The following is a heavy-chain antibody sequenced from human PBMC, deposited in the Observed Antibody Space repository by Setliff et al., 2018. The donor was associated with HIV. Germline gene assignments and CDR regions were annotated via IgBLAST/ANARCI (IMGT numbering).Heavy chain of an antibody. CDR1: GYSFSSYG. V-gene: IGHV1-18*01. D-gene: IGHD6-19*01. CDR2: ISAENGNT. CDR3: ARDRSPTVAGTFGY. Sequence: VKVSCKAYGYSFSSYGLNWVRQAPGKGLEWLGWISAENGNTDYAQKFQGRVIMTTDTSTSTAYMELKSLRSDDTAVYFCARDRSPTVAGTFGYWGQGTLVTSPQ. J-gene: IGHJ4*02.